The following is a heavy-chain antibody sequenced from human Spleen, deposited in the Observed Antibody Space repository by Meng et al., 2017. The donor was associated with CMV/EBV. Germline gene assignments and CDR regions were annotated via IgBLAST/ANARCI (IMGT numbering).Heavy chain of an antibody. CDR2: ISHSGST. CDR1: GGSFSGYY. D-gene: IGHD3-22*01. V-gene: IGHV4-34*01. J-gene: IGHJ4*02. Sequence: GGSFSGYYWSWIRQPPGKGLEWLGEISHSGSTNYNPSLKRRGSISIDTSKNHFSLTLSSVTAADTAVYYYARRFYDSTGYYNLVDYWGQGTLVTVSS. CDR3: ARRFYDSTGYYNLVDY.